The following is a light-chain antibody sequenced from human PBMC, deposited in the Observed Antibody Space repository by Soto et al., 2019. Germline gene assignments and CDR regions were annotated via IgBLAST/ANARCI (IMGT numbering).Light chain of an antibody. CDR2: GAS. J-gene: IGKJ4*01. CDR3: QQANSFPLT. V-gene: IGKV3-20*01. CDR1: QSVSSSD. Sequence: EVVLTQSPGTLSLSPGEGATLSCRASQSVSSSDIAWYQMRPGLAPRLLIYGASSRADAIPDRFSGGGSGTDFTLTISRLAPEDIATYYCQQANSFPLTFGGGTKVEIK.